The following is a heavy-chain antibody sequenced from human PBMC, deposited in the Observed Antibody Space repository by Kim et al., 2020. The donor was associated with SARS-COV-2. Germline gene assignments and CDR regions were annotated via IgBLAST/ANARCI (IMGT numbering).Heavy chain of an antibody. J-gene: IGHJ4*02. CDR3: ARLYYYDSIPDY. D-gene: IGHD3-22*01. V-gene: IGHV1-3*01. Sequence: KYSQTFQGRANITRHTTASTAYMGLSSLRSEDTAVYYCARLYYYDSIPDYWGQGTLVTVSS.